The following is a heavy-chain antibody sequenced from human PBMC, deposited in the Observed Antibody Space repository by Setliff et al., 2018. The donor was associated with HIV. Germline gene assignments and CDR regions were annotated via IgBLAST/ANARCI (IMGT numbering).Heavy chain of an antibody. J-gene: IGHJ4*02. CDR2: FDPQDGKT. Sequence: ASVKVSCKISGYTLTEVSMHWVRQAPGKGLEWMGYFDPQDGKTIYAQKFQGRVTITADESTSTAYMELSSLRSEDTAVYYCARARAPSSSIGYYFDYWGQGSQVTVSS. V-gene: IGHV1-24*01. D-gene: IGHD6-6*01. CDR3: ARARAPSSSIGYYFDY. CDR1: GYTLTEVS.